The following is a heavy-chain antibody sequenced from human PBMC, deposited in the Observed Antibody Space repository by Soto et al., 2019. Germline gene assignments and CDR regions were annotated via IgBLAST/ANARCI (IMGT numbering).Heavy chain of an antibody. CDR2: INPNSGGT. V-gene: IGHV1-2*04. CDR3: ARVSAVGYCSGGSCYFDY. D-gene: IGHD2-15*01. J-gene: IGHJ4*02. Sequence: ASVKVSCKASGYTFTGYYMHWVRQAPGQGLEWMGWINPNSGGTNYAPKFQGWVTMTRDTSISTAYMELSRLRSDDTAVYYCARVSAVGYCSGGSCYFDYWGQGTLVTAPQ. CDR1: GYTFTGYY.